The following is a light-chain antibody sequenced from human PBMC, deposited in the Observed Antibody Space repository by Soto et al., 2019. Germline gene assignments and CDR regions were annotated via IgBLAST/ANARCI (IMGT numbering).Light chain of an antibody. CDR1: QSVSSSY. Sequence: EILFTQSPGTLSLSPGERATLSCRASQSVSSSYLAWYQQKPGQAPRLLIYGASSRANGIPDRFSGGGSGTDFTLTISRLEPEDFAVYYCQQYNNWHPVTFGQGTKVDIK. V-gene: IGKV3-20*01. J-gene: IGKJ1*01. CDR3: QQYNNWHPVT. CDR2: GAS.